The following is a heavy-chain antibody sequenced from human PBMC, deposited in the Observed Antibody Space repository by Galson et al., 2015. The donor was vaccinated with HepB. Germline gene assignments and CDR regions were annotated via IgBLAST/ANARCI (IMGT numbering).Heavy chain of an antibody. CDR3: ARAVRNELLSDP. D-gene: IGHD2/OR15-2a*01. CDR1: GYTFTSYD. V-gene: IGHV1-8*01. J-gene: IGHJ5*02. CDR2: MNPNSGNT. Sequence: SCKASGYTFTSYDVTWVRQAPGQGLEWMGWMNPNSGNTGYARKFQDRVTMTGDTSMSTAYMYLSSLTSEDTAVYYCARAVRNELLSDPWGQGTLVTVSS.